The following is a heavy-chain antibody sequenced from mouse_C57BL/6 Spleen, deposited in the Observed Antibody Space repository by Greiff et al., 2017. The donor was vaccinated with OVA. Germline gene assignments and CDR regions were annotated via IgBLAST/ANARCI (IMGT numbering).Heavy chain of an antibody. J-gene: IGHJ4*01. CDR1: GFSLTSYG. Sequence: VQRVESGPGLVQPSQSLSITCTVSGFSLTSYGVHWVRQSPGKGLEWLGVIWTGGSTDYNAAFISRLSISKDNSKSQVFFKMNSLETDDTAIYYWGRLYDYAMDYWGQGTSVTVSS. V-gene: IGHV2-2*01. D-gene: IGHD2-12*01. CDR3: GRLYDYAMDY. CDR2: IWTGGST.